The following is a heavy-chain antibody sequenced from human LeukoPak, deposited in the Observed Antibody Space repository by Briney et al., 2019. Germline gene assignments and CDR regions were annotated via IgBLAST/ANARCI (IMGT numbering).Heavy chain of an antibody. J-gene: IGHJ4*02. CDR2: ISAYNGNT. CDR1: GYTFTSYG. Sequence: GASVKVSCKASGYTFTSYGISWVRQAPGQGLEWMGWISAYNGNTNYAQKLQGRVTMTIDTSTSTAYMELSSLRSEDTAVYYCAREYYDSSGYYYFDYWGQGTLVTVSS. V-gene: IGHV1-18*01. CDR3: AREYYDSSGYYYFDY. D-gene: IGHD3-22*01.